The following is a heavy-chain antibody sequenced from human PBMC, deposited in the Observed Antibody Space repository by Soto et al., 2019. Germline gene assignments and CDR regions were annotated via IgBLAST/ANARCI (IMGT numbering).Heavy chain of an antibody. CDR1: GGTFSSYA. Sequence: QVQRVQSGAEVQKPGSSVKVSCKASGGTFSSYAISWVRQAPGQGLEWMGGIIPIFGTANYAQKFQGRVTITADESTSTAYMELSSLRSEDTAVYYCARDSDILTADYYYGMDVWGQGTTVTVSS. D-gene: IGHD3-9*01. V-gene: IGHV1-69*01. CDR2: IIPIFGTA. J-gene: IGHJ6*02. CDR3: ARDSDILTADYYYGMDV.